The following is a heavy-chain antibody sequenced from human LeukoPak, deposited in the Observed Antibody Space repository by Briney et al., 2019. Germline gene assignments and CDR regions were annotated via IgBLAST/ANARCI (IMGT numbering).Heavy chain of an antibody. Sequence: PSETLSLTCTVSGGSISSYYWSWIRQPAGKGLEWIGRIYTSGSTNYNPSLKSRVTMSVDTSKNQFSLKLSSVTAADTAVYYCARATAPPIPAAIDYWGQGTLVTVSS. CDR2: IYTSGST. J-gene: IGHJ4*02. CDR1: GGSISSYY. D-gene: IGHD2-2*02. V-gene: IGHV4-4*07. CDR3: ARATAPPIPAAIDY.